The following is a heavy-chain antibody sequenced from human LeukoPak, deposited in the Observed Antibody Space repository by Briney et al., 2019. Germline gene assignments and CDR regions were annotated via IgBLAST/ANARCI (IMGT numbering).Heavy chain of an antibody. D-gene: IGHD6-13*01. CDR1: GFTFSGYG. CDR2: IWYDGGNK. Sequence: GGSLRLSCAASGFTFSGYGMHWVRQAPGKGLEWVAVIWYDGGNKYYADSVKGRFTISRDNSKNTLYLQMNSLRAEDTAVYYCAKSLYISSWYYDYWGQGTLVTVSS. J-gene: IGHJ4*02. CDR3: AKSLYISSWYYDY. V-gene: IGHV3-33*06.